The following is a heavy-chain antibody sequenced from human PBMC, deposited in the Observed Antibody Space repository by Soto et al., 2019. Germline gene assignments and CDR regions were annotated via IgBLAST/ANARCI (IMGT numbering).Heavy chain of an antibody. D-gene: IGHD6-19*01. CDR1: GGSISNSGYY. V-gene: IGHV4-39*01. CDR3: ARHYGSFDP. Sequence: PSETLSLTCTVSGGSISNSGYYWGWVRQPPGKGLEWIAGVFYSGGTYYRPSLKSRVTISIDTSKNQFSLNLKSVTAADTAVYYCARHYGSFDPWGQGTQVTVSS. CDR2: VFYSGGT. J-gene: IGHJ5*02.